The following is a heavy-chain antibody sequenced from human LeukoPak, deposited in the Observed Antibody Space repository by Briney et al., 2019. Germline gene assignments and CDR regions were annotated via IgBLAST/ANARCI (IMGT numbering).Heavy chain of an antibody. Sequence: GGSLRLSCVTSGFNFSDSRMTWVRQAPGKGLQWVANVNRDGTEKHFLDSVEGRFTISRDNAKKSLYLQMSSLRPQDTAVFFCVRGDWYFESWGQGTLVTVSS. CDR2: VNRDGTEK. CDR3: VRGDWYFES. D-gene: IGHD2-21*01. J-gene: IGHJ4*02. CDR1: GFNFSDSR. V-gene: IGHV3-7*04.